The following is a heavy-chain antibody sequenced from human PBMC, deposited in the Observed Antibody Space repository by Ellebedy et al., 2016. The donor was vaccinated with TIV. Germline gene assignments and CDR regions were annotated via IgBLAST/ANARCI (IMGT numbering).Heavy chain of an antibody. CDR2: ISSSSSSI. Sequence: PGGSLRLSCAASGFTFSLHWMSWVRQAPGKGLEWVSSISSSSSSISYADSLKGRFTISRDNAKNSLYLQMNSLRAEDTAVYYCARASRQYSSSWCYDSWGQGTLVTVSS. D-gene: IGHD6-13*01. V-gene: IGHV3-48*01. CDR1: GFTFSLHW. J-gene: IGHJ4*02. CDR3: ARASRQYSSSWCYDS.